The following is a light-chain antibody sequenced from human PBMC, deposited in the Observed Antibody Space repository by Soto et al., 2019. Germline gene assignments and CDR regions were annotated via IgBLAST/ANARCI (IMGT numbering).Light chain of an antibody. V-gene: IGKV3-11*01. J-gene: IGKJ4*01. CDR1: QSVSSY. Sequence: EIVLTQSPATLSLSPGDRATLSCRASQSVSSYVAWYQQKPGQAPRLLIYDASNRATGVPPRFSGSGSGTDFTLTISSLQPEDFAVYYCQQRSNWPSTFGGGTKVEMK. CDR3: QQRSNWPST. CDR2: DAS.